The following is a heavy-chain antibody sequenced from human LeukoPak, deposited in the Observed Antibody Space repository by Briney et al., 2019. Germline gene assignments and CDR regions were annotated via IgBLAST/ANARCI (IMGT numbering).Heavy chain of an antibody. D-gene: IGHD5-12*01. CDR2: IIPIFGTA. CDR3: ARLIVATIFAFDI. J-gene: IGHJ3*02. Sequence: ASVKVSCKVSGGTFSSYAISWVRQAPGQGLEWMGGIIPIFGTANYAQKFQGRVTITADDSTTTAYMELSSLRSEDTAVYYCARLIVATIFAFDIWGQGTMVTVSS. CDR1: GGTFSSYA. V-gene: IGHV1-69*13.